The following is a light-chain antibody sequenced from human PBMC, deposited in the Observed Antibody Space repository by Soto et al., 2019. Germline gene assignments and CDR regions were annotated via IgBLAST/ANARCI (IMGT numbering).Light chain of an antibody. CDR3: SAWDDSLIGRV. CDR1: SSNIGSNY. CDR2: RNN. V-gene: IGLV1-47*01. Sequence: QAVVTQPPSASGTPGQRVTISFSGSSSNIGSNYVYWYQQLPGTAPKLLIYRNNQPPSGIPDRFSGSKSGTSASLALSGLRSEDEADYYCSAWDDSLIGRVFGGGTKLTVL. J-gene: IGLJ3*02.